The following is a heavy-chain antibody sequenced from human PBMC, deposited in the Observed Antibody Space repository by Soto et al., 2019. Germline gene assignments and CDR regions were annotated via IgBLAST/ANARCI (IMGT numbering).Heavy chain of an antibody. CDR2: IIPIFGTT. J-gene: IGHJ6*02. V-gene: IGHV1-69*13. D-gene: IGHD5-18*01. CDR3: ARLHSHGTYGMDV. CDR1: GGSFTYT. Sequence: SVKVSCKASGGSFTYTLSWVRQAPGQGLEWMGGIIPIFGTTNYAQKFQGRVTITADESTKTAYMELSTLRSEDTAVYYCARLHSHGTYGMDVWGQGATVTVSS.